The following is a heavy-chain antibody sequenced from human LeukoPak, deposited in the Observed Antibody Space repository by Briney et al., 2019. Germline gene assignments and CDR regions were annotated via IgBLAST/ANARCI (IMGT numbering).Heavy chain of an antibody. D-gene: IGHD2-15*01. J-gene: IGHJ2*01. CDR3: ARDWDMLARYFDL. CDR2: IYYNGNT. Sequence: PSETLSLTCTVSGGSISSYYWSWIRQPPGKGLEWIGYIYYNGNTNYNPSLKSRVSISVDTSKNQFSLKLTSVTAADTAVYYCARDWDMLARYFDLWGRGTLVTVSS. V-gene: IGHV4-59*08. CDR1: GGSISSYY.